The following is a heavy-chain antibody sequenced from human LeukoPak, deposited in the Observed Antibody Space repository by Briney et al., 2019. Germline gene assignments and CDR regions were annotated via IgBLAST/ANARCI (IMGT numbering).Heavy chain of an antibody. CDR3: ARGERWLQSSDY. Sequence: PSETLSLTCTVSGGSISSYYWSWIRQPPGKGLEWIGYIYYSGSTNYNPSLKSRVTISVDTSKNQFSLKLSSVTAADTAVYYCARGERWLQSSDYWGQGTLVTVSS. D-gene: IGHD5-24*01. CDR2: IYYSGST. J-gene: IGHJ4*02. V-gene: IGHV4-59*08. CDR1: GGSISSYY.